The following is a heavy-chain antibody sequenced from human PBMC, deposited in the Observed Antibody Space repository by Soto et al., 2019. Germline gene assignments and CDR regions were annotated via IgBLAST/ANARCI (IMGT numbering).Heavy chain of an antibody. CDR3: TRSNTASSSPDY. CDR1: GGSIRDFH. J-gene: IGHJ4*02. Sequence: QVQLQESGPGLVKPSETLSLTCTVSGGSIRDFHWSWIRQPPGKGLEWIGSFYFSETTNSDPSRKGRVTVAVDSSKSHFSLKLASVTAEDTAIYYCTRSNTASSSPDYWGQGSLVTVSS. V-gene: IGHV4-59*08. D-gene: IGHD6-13*01. CDR2: FYFSETT.